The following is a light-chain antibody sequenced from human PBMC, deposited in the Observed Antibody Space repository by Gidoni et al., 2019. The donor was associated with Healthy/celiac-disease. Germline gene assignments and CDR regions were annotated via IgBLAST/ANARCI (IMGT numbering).Light chain of an antibody. V-gene: IGKV1-5*03. CDR2: KAS. CDR1: KSISSW. Sequence: DLQMTQSPSTLSASVGDRVPITCRASKSISSWLAWYQQKPGKAPKLLIYKASSLESGVPSRFSGSGSGTEFTLTISSLQPDDFATYYCQQYNSYSFTFGPVTKVDIK. J-gene: IGKJ3*01. CDR3: QQYNSYSFT.